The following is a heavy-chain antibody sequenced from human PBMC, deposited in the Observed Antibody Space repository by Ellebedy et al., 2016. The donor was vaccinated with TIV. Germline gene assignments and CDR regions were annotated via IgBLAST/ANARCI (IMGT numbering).Heavy chain of an antibody. V-gene: IGHV5-51*01. CDR2: IYPGDSDT. Sequence: GESLKISCKGSGYSFTSYWIGWVRQMPGKGLEWMGIIYPGDSDTRYSPSFQGQVTISADKSISTAYLLWSSLKASDTAMYYCARTPSHCSGGSCYSTWDYWGQGTLVTVSS. CDR3: ARTPSHCSGGSCYSTWDY. CDR1: GYSFTSYW. D-gene: IGHD2-15*01. J-gene: IGHJ4*02.